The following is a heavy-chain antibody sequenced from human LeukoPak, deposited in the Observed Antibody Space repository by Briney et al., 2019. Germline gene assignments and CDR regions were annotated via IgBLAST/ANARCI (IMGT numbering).Heavy chain of an antibody. Sequence: PSETLSLTCTVSGGSITSYTYYWGWIRQPPGKGLEWIGSIYHSGSTYYNPSLKSRVTISVDTSKNQFSLKLSSVTAADTAVYYCARAPRDYGGNSGLWGQGTLVTVSS. J-gene: IGHJ4*02. CDR2: IYHSGST. D-gene: IGHD4-23*01. V-gene: IGHV4-39*07. CDR1: GGSITSYTYY. CDR3: ARAPRDYGGNSGL.